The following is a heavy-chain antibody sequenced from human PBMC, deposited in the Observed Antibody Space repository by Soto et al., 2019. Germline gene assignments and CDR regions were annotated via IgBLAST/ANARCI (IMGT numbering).Heavy chain of an antibody. CDR2: ISWNSGSI. V-gene: IGHV3-9*01. Sequence: EVQLVESGGGLVQPGRSLRLSCAASGFTFDDYAMHWDRQAPGKGLEWVSGISWNSGSIGYADSVKGRFTISRDNAKNSLYLQMNSLRAEDTALYYCAKDLPLYGMDVWGQGTTVTVSS. CDR3: AKDLPLYGMDV. J-gene: IGHJ6*02. CDR1: GFTFDDYA.